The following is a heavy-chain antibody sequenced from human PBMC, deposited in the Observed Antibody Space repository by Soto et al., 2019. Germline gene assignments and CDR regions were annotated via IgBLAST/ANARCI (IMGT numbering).Heavy chain of an antibody. D-gene: IGHD5-18*01. CDR3: ARAERRGHSSYYFDY. CDR2: IYYSGST. Sequence: SDTLSLTCPFSGYSITSADYYWTWIRQPPGKGLELIGYIYYSGSTSYNPSLKSRVTISVDTSKTQFSLKLSSVTAAETAVYYCARAERRGHSSYYFDYWGQGARVTVSS. J-gene: IGHJ4*02. V-gene: IGHV4-30-4*02. CDR1: GYSITSADYY.